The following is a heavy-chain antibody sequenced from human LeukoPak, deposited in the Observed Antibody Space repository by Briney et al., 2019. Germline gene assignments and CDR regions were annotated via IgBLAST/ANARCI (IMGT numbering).Heavy chain of an antibody. CDR2: IYHTGNT. Sequence: PLETLSLTCTVSGGSFNTYYWSWIRQSPGKGLEWMGYIYHTGNTNYNPSLKSRVTISIDTSQNQFSLNLTSVTAADTAVYYCARLAIAARLAPFDIWGQGTMVTVSS. CDR3: ARLAIAARLAPFDI. V-gene: IGHV4-59*08. D-gene: IGHD6-6*01. J-gene: IGHJ3*02. CDR1: GGSFNTYY.